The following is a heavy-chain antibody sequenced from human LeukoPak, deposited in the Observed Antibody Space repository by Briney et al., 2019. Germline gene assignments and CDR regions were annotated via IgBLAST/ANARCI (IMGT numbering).Heavy chain of an antibody. CDR3: ARDRGFSSSWYSLYFDY. CDR1: GYTFTGYY. V-gene: IGHV1-2*02. Sequence: ASVKVSCKASGYTFTGYYMHWVRQAPGQGLEWMGWINPNSGGTNYAQKFQGRVTMTRDTSISTAYMELSRLRSDDTAVYYCARDRGFSSSWYSLYFDYWGQGTLVTVSS. J-gene: IGHJ4*02. D-gene: IGHD6-13*01. CDR2: INPNSGGT.